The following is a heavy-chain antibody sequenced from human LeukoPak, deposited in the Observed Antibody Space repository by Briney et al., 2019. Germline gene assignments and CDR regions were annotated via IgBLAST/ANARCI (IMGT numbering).Heavy chain of an antibody. CDR2: IYDSGIA. CDR3: AMGAGSSSSWYELSWGTGDRADY. D-gene: IGHD6-13*01. CDR1: GDSISSGGYS. Sequence: PSQTLSLTCVVSGDSISSGGYSWSWIRQPPGKGLEWIGYIYDSGIAFYNPSLKSRVTMSVDTSKNHFFLNLRSVTAADTAVYYCAMGAGSSSSWYELSWGTGDRADYWGQGTLVTVSS. J-gene: IGHJ4*02. V-gene: IGHV4-30-4*07.